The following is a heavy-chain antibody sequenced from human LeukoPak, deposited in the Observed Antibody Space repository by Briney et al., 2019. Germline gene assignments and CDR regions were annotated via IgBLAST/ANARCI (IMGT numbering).Heavy chain of an antibody. V-gene: IGHV4-39*01. J-gene: IGHJ4*02. CDR1: GGSISSTSYY. CDR3: AGSYSGSFYFDY. Sequence: SDTLSLTCPVSGGSISSTSYYWGWVHQPPGKGLEWIGNIFYGGSTYYNPSLKSRVTISVDTSKNQFSLRLSSVTAADTAVYYCAGSYSGSFYFDYLGQGTLVTVSS. CDR2: IFYGGST. D-gene: IGHD1-26*01.